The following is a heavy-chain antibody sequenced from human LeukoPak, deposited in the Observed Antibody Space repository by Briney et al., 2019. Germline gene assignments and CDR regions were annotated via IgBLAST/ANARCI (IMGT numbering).Heavy chain of an antibody. CDR3: ARLEPRGADY. V-gene: IGHV4-34*01. J-gene: IGHJ4*02. D-gene: IGHD1-14*01. CDR2: INHSGST. Sequence: PSETLSLTCAVYGGSFSGYYWSWIRQPPGKGLEWIGEINHSGSTNYNPSLKSRVTISVDTSKNQFSLKLSSVTAADTAVYYCARLEPRGADYWGQGTLVTVSS. CDR1: GGSFSGYY.